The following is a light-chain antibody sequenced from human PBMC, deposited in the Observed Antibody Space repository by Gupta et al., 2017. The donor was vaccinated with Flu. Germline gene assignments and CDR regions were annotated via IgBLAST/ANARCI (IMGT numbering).Light chain of an antibody. CDR2: DAS. Sequence: ATLSCRASQSIGTNLVWYQQKPGQAPRLLIYDASARFSGSGSGTEFTLTISSLQSEDFAFYYCQQYNNWPRATFGQGTRLEIK. CDR1: QSIGTN. CDR3: QQYNNWPRAT. V-gene: IGKV3-15*01. J-gene: IGKJ5*01.